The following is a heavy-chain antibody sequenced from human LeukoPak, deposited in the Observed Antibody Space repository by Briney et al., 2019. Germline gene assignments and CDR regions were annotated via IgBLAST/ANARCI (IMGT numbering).Heavy chain of an antibody. V-gene: IGHV3-30*18. CDR1: GFTFSSYG. Sequence: GGSLRLSCAASGFTFSSYGMHWVRQAPGKGLEWVAVISYDGSNKYYADSVKGRFTISRDNSKNTLYLQMNSLRAEDTAVYYCAKEVIAAAGANFDYWGQGTLVTVSS. D-gene: IGHD6-13*01. J-gene: IGHJ4*02. CDR2: ISYDGSNK. CDR3: AKEVIAAAGANFDY.